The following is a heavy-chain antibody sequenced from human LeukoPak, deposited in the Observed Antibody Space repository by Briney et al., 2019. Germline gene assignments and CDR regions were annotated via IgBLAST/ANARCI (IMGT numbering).Heavy chain of an antibody. J-gene: IGHJ6*03. D-gene: IGHD3-9*01. Sequence: ASVKVSCKASGYTFTAYYMHWVRQAPGQGLEWMGWIDPNSGGTNYAQKFQGRVTMTRDTSISTAYMELSRLTSDDTAVYYCARGNTGYDILTGYYYYYYMDVWGKGTTVTVSS. V-gene: IGHV1-2*02. CDR1: GYTFTAYY. CDR3: ARGNTGYDILTGYYYYYYMDV. CDR2: IDPNSGGT.